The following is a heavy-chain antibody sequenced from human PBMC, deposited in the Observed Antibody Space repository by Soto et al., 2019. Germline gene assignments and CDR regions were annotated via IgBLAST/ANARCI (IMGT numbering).Heavy chain of an antibody. D-gene: IGHD1-26*01. J-gene: IGHJ4*02. CDR1: GGSISSAGYS. CDR2: IFHTGST. CDR3: ARETRVGTSYFSY. V-gene: IGHV4-30-2*01. Sequence: SETLSLTCAVSGGSISSAGYSWSWIRQPPGEGLEWIGYIFHTGSTYYNPSLRSRVTISIDRPENQFSLKLSSVTAADTAVYYCARETRVGTSYFSYWVPGALGTISS.